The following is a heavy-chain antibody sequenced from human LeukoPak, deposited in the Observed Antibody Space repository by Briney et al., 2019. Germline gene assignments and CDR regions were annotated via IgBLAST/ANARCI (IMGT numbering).Heavy chain of an antibody. CDR2: IYYSGST. J-gene: IGHJ4*02. CDR1: DGSISSYY. CDR3: ARDSEDVYDSSGYPE. D-gene: IGHD3-22*01. V-gene: IGHV4-59*12. Sequence: PSETLSLTCTVSDGSISSYYWSWFRQPPGKGLEWIGYIYYSGSTNYNPSLKSRVTISVDTSKNQFSLKLSSVTAADTAVYYCARDSEDVYDSSGYPEWGQGTLVTVSS.